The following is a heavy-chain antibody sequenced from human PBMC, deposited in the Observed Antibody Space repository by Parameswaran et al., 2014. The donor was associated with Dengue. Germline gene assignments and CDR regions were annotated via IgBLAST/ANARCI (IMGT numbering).Heavy chain of an antibody. CDR2: ISSSGSTI. Sequence: RWIRQPPGKGLEWVSYISSSGSTIYYADSVKGRFTISRDNAKNSLYLQMNSLRAENTAVYYCARGRMATMRVGAFDIWGQGTMVTVSS. V-gene: IGHV3-11*01. CDR3: ARGRMATMRVGAFDI. J-gene: IGHJ3*02. D-gene: IGHD5-24*01.